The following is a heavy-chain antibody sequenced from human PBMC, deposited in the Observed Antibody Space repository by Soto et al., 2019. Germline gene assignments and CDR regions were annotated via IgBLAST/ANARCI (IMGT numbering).Heavy chain of an antibody. J-gene: IGHJ3*02. Sequence: SETLSLTCTVSVGSISSYYWSWIREPPGKGLEWIGYIYYSGSTNYNPSLKSRVTISVDTSKNQFSLKLSSVTAADTAVYYCARDPTDYYDSSATLDAFDIWGQGTMVTVSS. CDR2: IYYSGST. D-gene: IGHD3-22*01. V-gene: IGHV4-59*01. CDR3: ARDPTDYYDSSATLDAFDI. CDR1: VGSISSYY.